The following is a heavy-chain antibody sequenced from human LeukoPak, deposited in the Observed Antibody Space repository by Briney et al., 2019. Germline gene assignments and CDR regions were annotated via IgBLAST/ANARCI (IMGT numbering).Heavy chain of an antibody. D-gene: IGHD3-22*01. CDR3: AKRGVVIRVILVGFHKEAYYFDS. V-gene: IGHV3-23*01. J-gene: IGHJ4*02. CDR1: GITLSNYG. Sequence: GGSLRLSCTVSGITLSNYGMSWVRQAPGKGLEWVAGISGSGGSTNYADSVKGRFTISRDNPKNTLYLQMNSLRAEDTAVYFCAKRGVVIRVILVGFHKEAYYFDSWGQGALVTVSS. CDR2: ISGSGGST.